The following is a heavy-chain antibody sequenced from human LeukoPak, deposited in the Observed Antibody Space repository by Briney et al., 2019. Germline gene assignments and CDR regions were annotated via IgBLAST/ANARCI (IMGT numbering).Heavy chain of an antibody. D-gene: IGHD3-10*01. CDR3: ARGEKLLWFGEH. V-gene: IGHV3-21*01. CDR2: ISSSSSYI. Sequence: GGSLRLSCAASGFTFSSYSMNWVRQAPGKGLEWVSSISSSSSYIYYADSVKGRFTISRDNAKNSLYLQMNSLRAEDTAVYYCARGEKLLWFGEHWGQGTLVTVSS. J-gene: IGHJ1*01. CDR1: GFTFSSYS.